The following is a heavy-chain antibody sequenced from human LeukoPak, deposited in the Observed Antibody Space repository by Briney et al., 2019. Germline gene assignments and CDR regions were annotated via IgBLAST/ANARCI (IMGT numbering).Heavy chain of an antibody. J-gene: IGHJ3*02. CDR1: GFTFSSYS. V-gene: IGHV3-48*04. CDR3: ARDSLEGSPI. CDR2: ISSSSSII. D-gene: IGHD1-1*01. Sequence: GGSLRLSCAASGFTFSSYSMNWVRQAPGKGLEWVSYISSSSSIIYYADSVKGRFTISRDNAKNSLYLQMNSLRAEDTAVYYCARDSLEGSPIWGQGTMVTVSS.